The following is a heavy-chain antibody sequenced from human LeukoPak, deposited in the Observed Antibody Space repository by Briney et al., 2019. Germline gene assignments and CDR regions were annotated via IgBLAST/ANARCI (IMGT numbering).Heavy chain of an antibody. CDR3: ARMGMAARAYYFDY. CDR2: IYYSGST. CDR1: GSSVSSGSYY. Sequence: SETLSLTCTVSGSSVSSGSYYWSWIRQPPGKGLEWIGYIYYSGSTNYNPSLKSRVTISVDTSKNQFSLKLSSVTAADTAVYYCARMGMAARAYYFDYWGQGTLVTVSS. J-gene: IGHJ4*02. V-gene: IGHV4-61*01. D-gene: IGHD6-13*01.